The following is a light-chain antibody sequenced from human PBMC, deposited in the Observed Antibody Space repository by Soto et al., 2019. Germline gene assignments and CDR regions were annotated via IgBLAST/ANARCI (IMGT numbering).Light chain of an antibody. Sequence: EIVLTQSPGTLSLSPGERATLSCRASQSVSSSYLAWYQQKPGQAPRLLIYGASSRATGIPDRFSGSGSCTDFTLTISRLEPEDFSVYYFHQYGSSPWTFGQGTKVEIK. CDR1: QSVSSSY. J-gene: IGKJ1*01. CDR3: HQYGSSPWT. CDR2: GAS. V-gene: IGKV3-20*01.